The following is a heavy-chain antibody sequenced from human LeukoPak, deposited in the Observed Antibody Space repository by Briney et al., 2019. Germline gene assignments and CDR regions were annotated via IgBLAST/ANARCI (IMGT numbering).Heavy chain of an antibody. CDR1: GASFTGYY. Sequence: PSETLSLTCDVYGASFTGYYWSWIRQSPGKGLEWIGEMNQRGSMNYNSSLKSRVTISIDTSKNQVSLKMSSVTAADTAVYYCAKSGGYGLIDYWGQGTLVTVSS. D-gene: IGHD6-25*01. CDR3: AKSGGYGLIDY. CDR2: MNQRGSM. V-gene: IGHV4-34*01. J-gene: IGHJ4*01.